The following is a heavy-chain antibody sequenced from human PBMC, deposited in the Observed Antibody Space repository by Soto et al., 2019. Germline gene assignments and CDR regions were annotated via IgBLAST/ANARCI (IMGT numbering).Heavy chain of an antibody. CDR2: IYSGGST. CDR3: ARDVTARGWYFDL. V-gene: IGHV3-53*01. D-gene: IGHD3-10*01. Sequence: EVQRVESGGGLIQPGGSLRLSCAASGFTVSSNYMSWVRQAPGKGLEWVSVIYSGGSTYYADSVKGRFTIARDNSKNTLYLQMNSLRAEDTAVYYCARDVTARGWYFDLWGRGTLVTVS. CDR1: GFTVSSNY. J-gene: IGHJ2*01.